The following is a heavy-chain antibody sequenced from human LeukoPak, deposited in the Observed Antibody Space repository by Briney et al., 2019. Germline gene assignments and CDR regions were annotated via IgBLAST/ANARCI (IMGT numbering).Heavy chain of an antibody. CDR1: GGSISSSSYY. CDR2: IYYSGST. Sequence: PSETLSLTCTVSGGSISSSSYYWGWIRQPPGKGLEWIGSIYYSGSTYYNPSLKSRVTISVDTSKNQFSLKLSSVTAADTAVYYSAVVVVAATYFDYWGQGTLVTVSS. V-gene: IGHV4-39*01. J-gene: IGHJ4*02. CDR3: AVVVVAATYFDY. D-gene: IGHD2-15*01.